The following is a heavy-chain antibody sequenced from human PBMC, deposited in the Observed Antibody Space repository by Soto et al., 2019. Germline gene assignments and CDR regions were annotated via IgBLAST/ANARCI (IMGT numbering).Heavy chain of an antibody. D-gene: IGHD1-1*01. Sequence: ASVKVSCKASGHSFTKYHMHWVRQAPGQGLEWMGWINPGSGVTNQAQKFQGRVTMTRDTSITTTYMELNSLTSDDTAVYYCARVAGHKNARFDTWGQGALVTVSS. J-gene: IGHJ4*02. CDR3: ARVAGHKNARFDT. CDR1: GHSFTKYH. CDR2: INPGSGVT. V-gene: IGHV1-2*02.